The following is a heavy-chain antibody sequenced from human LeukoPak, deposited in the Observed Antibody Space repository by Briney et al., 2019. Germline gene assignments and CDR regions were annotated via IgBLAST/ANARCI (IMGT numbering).Heavy chain of an antibody. J-gene: IGHJ4*02. CDR2: IHGDGKT. V-gene: IGHV3-53*01. CDR1: GFTVSSTY. CDR3: ARAFCGGDCQSWDK. Sequence: PGGSLRLSCAASGFTVSSTYMSWVRQAPGKGLEWVSLIHGDGKTDYADSVKGRFTVSRDNSKNTLYLQMNSLRDEDAAVYYCARAFCGGDCQSWDKWGQGTLVTVSS. D-gene: IGHD2-21*02.